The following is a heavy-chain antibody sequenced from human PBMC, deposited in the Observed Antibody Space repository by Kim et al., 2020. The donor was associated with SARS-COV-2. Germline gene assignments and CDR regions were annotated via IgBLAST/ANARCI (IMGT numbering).Heavy chain of an antibody. D-gene: IGHD6-19*01. CDR2: IYYSGST. CDR3: ARVKSGWYGGGNWFDP. J-gene: IGHJ5*02. V-gene: IGHV4-59*13. Sequence: SETLSLTCTVSGGSISSYYWSWIRQPPGKGLEWIGYIYYSGSTNYNPSLKSRVTISVDTSKNQFSLKLSSVTAADTAGYYCARVKSGWYGGGNWFDPWG. CDR1: GGSISSYY.